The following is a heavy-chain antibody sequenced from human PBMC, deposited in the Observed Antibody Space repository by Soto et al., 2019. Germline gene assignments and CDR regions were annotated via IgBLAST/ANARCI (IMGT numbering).Heavy chain of an antibody. J-gene: IGHJ3*02. Sequence: SETLSLTCSVSGDSISNYYWNWIRQSPGKGLEWIGYIYYSGSTNYNPSLKSRVTISVDTSKNQFSLSLSSVTAADTAVYYCARRKTEEYCSATSNCLIIFDIWGQGTMVTVSS. CDR1: GDSISNYY. V-gene: IGHV4-59*08. CDR3: ARRKTEEYCSATSNCLIIFDI. D-gene: IGHD2-2*01. CDR2: IYYSGST.